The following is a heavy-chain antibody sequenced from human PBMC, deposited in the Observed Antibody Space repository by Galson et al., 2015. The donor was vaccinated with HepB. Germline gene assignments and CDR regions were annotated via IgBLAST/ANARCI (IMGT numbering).Heavy chain of an antibody. Sequence: SETLSLTCAVYGGSFSDYFWTWIRQPPGKGLEWIGQTTHSGITNYSPSLESRVTISVDTSKNQFYLRLSSVTAADTGIYYCARVKPLWFSSLKVPHCFDYWGQGALVTVSS. CDR3: ARVKPLWFSSLKVPHCFDY. V-gene: IGHV4-34*01. J-gene: IGHJ4*02. D-gene: IGHD5-18*01. CDR1: GGSFSDYF. CDR2: TTHSGIT.